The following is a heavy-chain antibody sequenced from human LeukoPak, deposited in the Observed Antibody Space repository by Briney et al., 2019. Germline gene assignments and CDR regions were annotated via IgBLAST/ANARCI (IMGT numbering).Heavy chain of an antibody. D-gene: IGHD2-2*01. Sequence: SETLXLTCTVSGGSISSGGYYWSWIRQPPGKGLEWIGYIYYSGSTNYNPSLKSRVTISVDTSKNQFSLKLSSVTAADTAVYYCARAHSTSWAIDYWGQGTLVTVSS. CDR1: GGSISSGGYY. CDR3: ARAHSTSWAIDY. V-gene: IGHV4-61*08. CDR2: IYYSGST. J-gene: IGHJ4*02.